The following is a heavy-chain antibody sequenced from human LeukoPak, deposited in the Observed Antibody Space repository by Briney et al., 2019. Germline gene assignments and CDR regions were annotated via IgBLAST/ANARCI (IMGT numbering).Heavy chain of an antibody. CDR2: IKQDGSEK. Sequence: PGGSLRLSCAASGLTFSNYGMHWVRQAPGKGLEWVANIKQDGSEKYYVDSVKGRFTISRDNAKNSLYLQMNSLRAEDTAVYYCARDQGRYFDWLDYWGQGTLVTVSS. V-gene: IGHV3-7*01. CDR1: GLTFSNYG. D-gene: IGHD3-9*01. J-gene: IGHJ4*02. CDR3: ARDQGRYFDWLDY.